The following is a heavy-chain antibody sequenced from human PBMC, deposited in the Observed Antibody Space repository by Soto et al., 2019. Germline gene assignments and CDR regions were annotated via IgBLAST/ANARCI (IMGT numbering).Heavy chain of an antibody. CDR1: GGSISSSSYY. CDR3: ASIAVAGTFGYWFDP. Sequence: PSETLSLTCTVSGGSISSSSYYWGWIRQPPGKGLEWIGSIYYSGSTYYNPSLKSRVTISVDTSKNQFSLKLSSVTAADTAVYYCASIAVAGTFGYWFDPWGQGTLVTVSS. D-gene: IGHD6-19*01. V-gene: IGHV4-39*01. CDR2: IYYSGST. J-gene: IGHJ5*02.